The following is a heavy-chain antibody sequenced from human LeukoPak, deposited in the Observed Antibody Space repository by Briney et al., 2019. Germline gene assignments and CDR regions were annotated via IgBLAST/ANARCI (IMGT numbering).Heavy chain of an antibody. Sequence: GGSLRLSCAASGFTFSSYWMSWVRQAPGKGLEWVANIKQDGSEKYYVDSVKGRFTISRDNAKNSLYLQMNSLRAEDTAVYYCARGDIEYYDFWSGSTLFEYWGQGTLVTVSS. D-gene: IGHD3-3*01. V-gene: IGHV3-7*01. J-gene: IGHJ4*02. CDR1: GFTFSSYW. CDR3: ARGDIEYYDFWSGSTLFEY. CDR2: IKQDGSEK.